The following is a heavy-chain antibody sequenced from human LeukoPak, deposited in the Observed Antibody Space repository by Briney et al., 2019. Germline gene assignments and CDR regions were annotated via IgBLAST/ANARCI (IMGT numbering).Heavy chain of an antibody. D-gene: IGHD6-6*01. CDR2: INPSGDST. CDR3: ARDGNIAARGGWFDP. V-gene: IGHV1-46*01. Sequence: GASVKVSCKASGYTFTSYYMHWVRQAPGQGLEWMGIINPSGDSTSYAQKFQGGVTMTRDTSTSTVYMELSSLRSEDTAVYYCARDGNIAARGGWFDPWGQGTLVTVSS. J-gene: IGHJ5*02. CDR1: GYTFTSYY.